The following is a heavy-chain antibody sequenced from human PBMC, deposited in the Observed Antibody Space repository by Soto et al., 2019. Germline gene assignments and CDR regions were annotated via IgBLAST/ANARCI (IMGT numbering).Heavy chain of an antibody. Sequence: GGSLRLSCAGSGFAFSGSTIHWVRQASGKGLEWVGRIRSKANSYATAYAASVKGRFIISRDDSKTTAYLQMSSLKIEDTAVYYCSTTGPYYFASDGFDVWGQGTMVTVSS. CDR3: STTGPYYFASDGFDV. D-gene: IGHD3-10*01. J-gene: IGHJ3*01. V-gene: IGHV3-73*01. CDR2: IRSKANSYAT. CDR1: GFAFSGST.